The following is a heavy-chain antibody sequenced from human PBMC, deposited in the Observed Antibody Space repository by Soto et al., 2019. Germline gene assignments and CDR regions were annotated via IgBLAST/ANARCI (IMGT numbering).Heavy chain of an antibody. V-gene: IGHV4-39*01. CDR2: IPFSGST. CDR3: ASLGSSCWYQCSYFDS. CDR1: GGSISRNNHY. Sequence: QLQLQESGPGLVKPSETLSLTCTVSGGSISRNNHYWGWIRQSPGKGLEWVGSIPFSGSTNYNPSLKGRVRISMAASMNQFSLRMSSVTAADTAVCYGASLGSSCWYQCSYFDSWGQGLLVTVSS. J-gene: IGHJ4*02. D-gene: IGHD6-19*01.